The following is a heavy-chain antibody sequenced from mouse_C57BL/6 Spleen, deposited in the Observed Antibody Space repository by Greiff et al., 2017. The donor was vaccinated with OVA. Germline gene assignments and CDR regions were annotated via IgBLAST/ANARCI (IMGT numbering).Heavy chain of an antibody. CDR3: ARPYYSNYEDAMDY. D-gene: IGHD2-5*01. CDR2: ISNGGGST. V-gene: IGHV5-12*01. CDR1: GFTFSDYY. J-gene: IGHJ4*01. Sequence: EVMLVESGGGLVQPGGSLKLSCAASGFTFSDYYMYWVRQTPEKRLEWVAYISNGGGSTYYPDTVKGRFTISRDNAKNTLYLQMSRLKSEDTAMYYCARPYYSNYEDAMDYWGQGTSVTVSS.